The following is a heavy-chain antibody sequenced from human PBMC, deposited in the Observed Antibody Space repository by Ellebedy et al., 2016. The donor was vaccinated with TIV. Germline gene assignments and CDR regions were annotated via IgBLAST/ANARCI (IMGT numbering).Heavy chain of an antibody. D-gene: IGHD6-19*01. J-gene: IGHJ4*02. CDR1: GFTFSSYA. V-gene: IGHV3-30-3*01. CDR3: ARETVGAVASRFDY. CDR2: ISYDGSNK. Sequence: GESLKISXAASGFTFSSYAMHWVRQAPGKGLEWVAVISYDGSNKYYADSVKGRFTISRDNSKNTLYLQMNSLRAEDTAVYYCARETVGAVASRFDYWGQGTLVTVSS.